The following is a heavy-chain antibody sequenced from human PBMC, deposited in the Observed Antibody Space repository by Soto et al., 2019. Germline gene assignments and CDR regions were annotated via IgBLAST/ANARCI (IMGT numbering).Heavy chain of an antibody. CDR3: AREGRYYYEPTAPSPGGAFDI. J-gene: IGHJ3*02. D-gene: IGHD3-22*01. V-gene: IGHV3-30-3*01. CDR1: GFTFSSYA. Sequence: QVQLVESGGGVVQPGRSLRLSCAASGFTFSSYAMHWVRQAPGKGLEWVAVISYDGSNKYYADSVKGRFTISRDNSKNTLYLQMNSLRAEDTAVYYCAREGRYYYEPTAPSPGGAFDIWGQGTMVTVSS. CDR2: ISYDGSNK.